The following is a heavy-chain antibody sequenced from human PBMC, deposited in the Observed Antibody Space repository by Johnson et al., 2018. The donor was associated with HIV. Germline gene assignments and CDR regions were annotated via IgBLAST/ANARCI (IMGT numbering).Heavy chain of an antibody. CDR2: IRYDGSNK. V-gene: IGHV3-30*02. D-gene: IGHD3-10*01. CDR3: AKDSSFSYYYSDAFDI. J-gene: IGHJ3*02. CDR1: GFTFSAYG. Sequence: QVQLVESGGGVVQPGGSLRLSCAASGFTFSAYGMHWVRQAPGKGLEWVAFIRYDGSNKYYADSVKGRFNISRDNSKYTLYLQMNSLRAEDTAVYYCAKDSSFSYYYSDAFDIWGQGTMVTVSS.